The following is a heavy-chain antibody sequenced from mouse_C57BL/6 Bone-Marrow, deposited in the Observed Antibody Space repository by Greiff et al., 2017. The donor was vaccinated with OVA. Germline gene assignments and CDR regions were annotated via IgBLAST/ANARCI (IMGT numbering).Heavy chain of an antibody. CDR2: INPSNGGT. J-gene: IGHJ1*03. CDR3: ARGSLPWYFDV. CDR1: GYTFTSYW. Sequence: VHLQQPGTELVKPGASVKLSCKASGYTFTSYWMHWVKQRPGQGLEWIGNINPSNGGTNYNEKFKSKATLTVDKSSSTAYMQFSSLTSEDSAIYYCARGSLPWYFDVWGTGTTVTVSS. V-gene: IGHV1-53*01. D-gene: IGHD2-1*01.